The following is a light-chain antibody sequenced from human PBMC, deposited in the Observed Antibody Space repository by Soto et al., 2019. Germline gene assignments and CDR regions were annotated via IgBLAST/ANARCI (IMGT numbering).Light chain of an antibody. CDR1: QSVRDNY. CDR3: QQYGSSPGT. Sequence: EIVFTQSPGTVSLSPGERATLSCRASQSVRDNYLAWYQQKPGQAPSLLIFDTSRRATGIPDRFTGSGSGTDFALTISRVEPQDIAVYFCQQYGSSPGTFGQGTKV. V-gene: IGKV3-20*01. CDR2: DTS. J-gene: IGKJ1*01.